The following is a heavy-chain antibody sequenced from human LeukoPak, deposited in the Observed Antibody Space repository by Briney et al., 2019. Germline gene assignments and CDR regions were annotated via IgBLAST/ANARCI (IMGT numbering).Heavy chain of an antibody. CDR1: GFPFSSYG. CDR3: AKFPTIRDGYNYPAEYFQH. Sequence: PGGSLRLSCAASGFPFSSYGMHWVRQAPGKGLEWVAFIRYDGSNKYYADSVKGRFTISRDNSKNTLYLQMNSLRAEDTAVYYCAKFPTIRDGYNYPAEYFQHWGQGTLVTVSS. CDR2: IRYDGSNK. V-gene: IGHV3-30*02. J-gene: IGHJ1*01. D-gene: IGHD5-24*01.